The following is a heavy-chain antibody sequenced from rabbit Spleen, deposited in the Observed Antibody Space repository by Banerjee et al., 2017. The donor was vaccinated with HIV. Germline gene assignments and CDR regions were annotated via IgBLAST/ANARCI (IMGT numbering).Heavy chain of an antibody. D-gene: IGHD2-1*01. CDR2: IYADSGGST. CDR1: GFSFSNSYY. Sequence: QSLEESGGDLVKPGASLTLTCTASGFSFSNSYYICWIRQAPGKGLEWNACIYADSGGSTAYASWAKGRFTISKTSSTTVTLQMTSLTAADTATYFCARGSATMTMVITGYYFNLWGPGTLVTVS. CDR3: ARGSATMTMVITGYYFNL. V-gene: IGHV1S40*01. J-gene: IGHJ4*01.